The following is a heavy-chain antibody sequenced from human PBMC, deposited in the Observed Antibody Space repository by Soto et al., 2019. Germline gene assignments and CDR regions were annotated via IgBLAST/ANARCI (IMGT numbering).Heavy chain of an antibody. D-gene: IGHD3-3*01. CDR1: GYTFTGYY. J-gene: IGHJ6*02. V-gene: IGHV1-18*04. Sequence: GASVKVSCKASGYTFTGYYMHWVRQAPGQGLEWMGWISANNGDTNYAQKLQGRVTMTTDTSTSTAYMELRSLRSDDTAVYYCARRGYDFWSGYYTRNYYYYGMDVWGQGTTVTVSS. CDR2: ISANNGDT. CDR3: ARRGYDFWSGYYTRNYYYYGMDV.